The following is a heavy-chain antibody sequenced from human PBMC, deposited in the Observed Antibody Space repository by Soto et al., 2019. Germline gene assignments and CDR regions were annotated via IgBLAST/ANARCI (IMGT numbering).Heavy chain of an antibody. V-gene: IGHV1-18*01. J-gene: IGHJ5*02. CDR2: INTYNGHT. CDR1: GYTFTSYG. D-gene: IGHD3-3*01. Sequence: QVQLVQSGAEVKKPGASVKVSCKASGYTFTSYGITWVRQAPGQGLEWMGWINTYNGHTDYALKVQGRVTITTATSTSTAYMELRSLRSACTAVYYCGSRLPTISGVVLISVELFDPLGQRTLVTVSS. CDR3: GSRLPTISGVVLISVELFDP.